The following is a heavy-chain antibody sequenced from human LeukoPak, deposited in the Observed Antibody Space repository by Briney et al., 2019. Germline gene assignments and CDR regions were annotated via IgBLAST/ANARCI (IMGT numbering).Heavy chain of an antibody. Sequence: ASVKVSCKASGYTFTSYGISWVRQAPGQGLEWMGWISAYNGNTNYAQKLQGRVTMTTDTSTSTAYMELRSLRSDDTAVYYCARDRYTAMVTPWDYWGQGTLVTVSS. J-gene: IGHJ4*02. CDR1: GYTFTSYG. D-gene: IGHD5-18*01. V-gene: IGHV1-18*01. CDR2: ISAYNGNT. CDR3: ARDRYTAMVTPWDY.